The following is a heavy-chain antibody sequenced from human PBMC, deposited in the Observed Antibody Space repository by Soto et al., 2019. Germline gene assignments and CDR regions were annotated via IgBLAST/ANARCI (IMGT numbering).Heavy chain of an antibody. J-gene: IGHJ6*02. V-gene: IGHV3-33*08. CDR3: ARDMNSGGKYYYGSGDGMDV. CDR2: IWYDGSNK. CDR1: GFNFSSYG. D-gene: IGHD3-10*01. Sequence: GGSLRLSCTASGFNFSSYGMHWVRQAPGKGLEWVAVIWYDGSNKYYADSVKGRFTISRDNSKNTLYLQMNSLRAEDTAVYYCARDMNSGGKYYYGSGDGMDVWGQGTTVTVSS.